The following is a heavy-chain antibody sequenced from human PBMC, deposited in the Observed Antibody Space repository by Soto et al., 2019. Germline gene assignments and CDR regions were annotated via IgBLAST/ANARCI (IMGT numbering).Heavy chain of an antibody. D-gene: IGHD6-13*01. V-gene: IGHV3-43*01. CDR2: ISWDGGST. Sequence: PGGSLRLSCAASGFTSDDYTMHWVRQAPGKGLEWVSLISWDGGSTYYADSVKGRFTISRDNSKNSLYLQMNSLRTEDTALYYCAKDATGSSSWTYYYYGMDVWGQGTTVTVSS. CDR3: AKDATGSSSWTYYYYGMDV. J-gene: IGHJ6*02. CDR1: GFTSDDYT.